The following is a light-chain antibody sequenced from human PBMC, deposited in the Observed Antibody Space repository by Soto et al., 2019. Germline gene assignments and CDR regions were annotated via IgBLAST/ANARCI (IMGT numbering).Light chain of an antibody. J-gene: IGKJ2*01. V-gene: IGKV1-9*01. CDR2: GAS. CDR1: QGVGRS. Sequence: DIQLTQSPSFLSASVGDRVTITCRASQGVGRSDAWYQQKPGRAPNLVIYGASTLEVGVRSRFSGNGSGTEFSLIVTSLQPEDFAAYYCLQLSAYPYTFGQGAKLGIK. CDR3: LQLSAYPYT.